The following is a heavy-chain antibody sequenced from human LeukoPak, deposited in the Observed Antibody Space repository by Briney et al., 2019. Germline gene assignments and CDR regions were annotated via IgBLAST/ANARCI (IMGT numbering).Heavy chain of an antibody. J-gene: IGHJ4*02. Sequence: SETLSLTCTVSGYSISSGFYWGWIRQPPGKGLECIGSIYHSGSTYYNPSLKSRVTISVDTSKNQFSLKLSSVTAADTAVYYCARGPGLYYYDSSGYSKGGFDYWGQGTLVTVSS. CDR3: ARGPGLYYYDSSGYSKGGFDY. CDR2: IYHSGST. D-gene: IGHD3-22*01. CDR1: GYSISSGFY. V-gene: IGHV4-38-2*02.